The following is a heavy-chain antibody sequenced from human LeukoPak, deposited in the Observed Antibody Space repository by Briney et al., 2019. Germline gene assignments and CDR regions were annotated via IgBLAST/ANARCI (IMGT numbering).Heavy chain of an antibody. CDR3: AKGSHGWTFDV. J-gene: IGHJ4*02. Sequence: GGSLTLSCSASGLSFGDNYIGWLRQPPGRWLEWLSYINSDGSTTKYTASVQGRFTISRENAKRSLFLQMNNLRANDTARYYCAKGSHGWTFDVWGQGSQVTVSS. CDR1: GLSFGDNY. V-gene: IGHV3-11*01. CDR2: INSDGSTT. D-gene: IGHD2-2*03.